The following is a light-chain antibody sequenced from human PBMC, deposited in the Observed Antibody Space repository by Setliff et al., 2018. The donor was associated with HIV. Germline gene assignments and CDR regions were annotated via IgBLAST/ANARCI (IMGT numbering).Light chain of an antibody. V-gene: IGLV2-11*01. Sequence: SSLPPPPSVSGSPGPSVPISCPGTSRAVGTYDSVSWYHPPPGHAPPLMIYAVRPRPSGVPERFSGSKSGPPASLPLSGLQAVDEADYCCCAYAGSYTSREGVGTGTKVTV. J-gene: IGLJ1*01. CDR3: CAYAGSYTSREG. CDR2: AVR. CDR1: SRAVGTYDS.